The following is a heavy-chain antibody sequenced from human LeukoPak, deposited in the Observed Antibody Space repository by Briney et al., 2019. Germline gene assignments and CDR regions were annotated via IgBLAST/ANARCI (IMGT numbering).Heavy chain of an antibody. Sequence: GGSLRLSCAASGFTFSSYAMHWVRQAPGKGLQWVAVISYAGTNKNYADSVKGRFTISRDNSKNTLFLQMNSLRAEDTAVYYCAKDASSGWYLRAFDIWGQGTMVTVSS. D-gene: IGHD6-19*01. CDR2: ISYAGTNK. J-gene: IGHJ3*02. V-gene: IGHV3-30*04. CDR1: GFTFSSYA. CDR3: AKDASSGWYLRAFDI.